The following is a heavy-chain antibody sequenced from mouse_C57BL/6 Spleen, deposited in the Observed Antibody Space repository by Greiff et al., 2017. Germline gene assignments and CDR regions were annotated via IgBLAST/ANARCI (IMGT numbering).Heavy chain of an antibody. J-gene: IGHJ1*03. V-gene: IGHV14-2*01. CDR1: GFNITDYY. D-gene: IGHD2-1*01. CDR2: IDPEDGET. CDR3: AIRPLLWYCDV. Sequence: VQLQQSGAELVKPGASVKLSCTASGFNITDYYMHWVKQRTEQGLEWIGRIDPEDGETKYAPKFKGKATITADTSSNTAYLQLSSLTSEDTAVYYCAIRPLLWYCDVWGTGTTVTVSS.